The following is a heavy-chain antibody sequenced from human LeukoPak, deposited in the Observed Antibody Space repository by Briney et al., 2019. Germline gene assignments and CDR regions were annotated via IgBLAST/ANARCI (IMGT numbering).Heavy chain of an antibody. J-gene: IGHJ3*02. D-gene: IGHD4-23*01. Sequence: SETLSLTCTVSGGSISSGSYYWSWIRQPAGKGLEWIGRIYTSGSTNYNPSLKSRVTISVDTSKNQFSLKLSSVTAADTAVYYCARDSGVVTEAFHIWGQGTMVTVSS. CDR2: IYTSGST. V-gene: IGHV4-61*02. CDR3: ARDSGVVTEAFHI. CDR1: GGSISSGSYY.